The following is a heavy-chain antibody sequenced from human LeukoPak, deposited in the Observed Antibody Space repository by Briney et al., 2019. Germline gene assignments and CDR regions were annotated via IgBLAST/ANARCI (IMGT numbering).Heavy chain of an antibody. V-gene: IGHV4-4*07. CDR2: IYTSGST. D-gene: IGHD6-13*01. Sequence: SETLSLTCTVSGDSISSYDWSWIRQPAGKGLEWIGRIYTSGSTNYNPSLKSRVTMSEDTSKKQFSLKLSSVTAADTAVYYCARLSSSWYQDWYFDLWGRGTLVTVSS. CDR1: GDSISSYD. CDR3: ARLSSSWYQDWYFDL. J-gene: IGHJ2*01.